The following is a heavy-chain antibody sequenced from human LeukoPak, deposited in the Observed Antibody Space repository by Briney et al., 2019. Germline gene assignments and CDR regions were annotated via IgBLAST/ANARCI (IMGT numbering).Heavy chain of an antibody. CDR2: IIPIFGTA. V-gene: IGHV1-69*01. D-gene: IGHD4-11*01. J-gene: IGHJ4*02. CDR1: GGTFSSYA. Sequence: FSVKVSCKASGGTFSSYAISWVRQAPGQGLEWMGGIIPIFGTANYAQTFQGRVTITADESTSTAYMELSSLRSEDTAVYYCARDRDPMVDYSNYEFDYWGQGTLVTVSS. CDR3: ARDRDPMVDYSNYEFDY.